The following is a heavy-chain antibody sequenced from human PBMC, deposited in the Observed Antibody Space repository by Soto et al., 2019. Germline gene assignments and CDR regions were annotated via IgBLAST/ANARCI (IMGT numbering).Heavy chain of an antibody. CDR1: GGSISSGGYS. J-gene: IGHJ5*02. CDR3: ARGYCSSTSCFDP. Sequence: ASETLSLTCAVSGGSISSGGYSWSWIRQPPGKGLEWIGYIYHSGSMYYNPSLKSRVTISVDTSKNQFSLKLSSVTAADTAVYYCARGYCSSTSCFDPWGQGTLVTVSS. V-gene: IGHV4-30-2*05. D-gene: IGHD2-2*01. CDR2: IYHSGSM.